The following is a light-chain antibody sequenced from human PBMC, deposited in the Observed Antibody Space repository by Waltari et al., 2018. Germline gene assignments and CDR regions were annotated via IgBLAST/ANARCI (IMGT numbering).Light chain of an antibody. V-gene: IGKV4-1*01. CDR1: QSVLSSANNRNY. Sequence: DIVLTQSPDSLAVSLGQRSPIKCRSSQSVLSSANNRNYLGWYQQKPGQPPKRLISWASTLEFGVPDRFSGSGSGTDFTLTISSLQAEDVALYYCQQCYTFPYTFGQGTKLELK. J-gene: IGKJ2*01. CDR3: QQCYTFPYT. CDR2: WAS.